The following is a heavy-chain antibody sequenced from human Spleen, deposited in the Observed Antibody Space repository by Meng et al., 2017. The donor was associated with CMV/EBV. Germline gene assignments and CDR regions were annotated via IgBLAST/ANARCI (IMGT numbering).Heavy chain of an antibody. CDR2: ISSSGSTI. CDR3: ARDRLGDFYYYYGMDV. J-gene: IGHJ6*02. CDR1: GFTFSSYD. V-gene: IGHV3-48*03. D-gene: IGHD3-10*01. Sequence: GGSLRLSCAAAGFTFSSYDMTWVRQAPGKGPEWISYISSSGSTIHNADSAKGRFTISRDNSRNTLYLQMNSLRAEDMAVYYCARDRLGDFYYYYGMDVWGQGTTVTVSS.